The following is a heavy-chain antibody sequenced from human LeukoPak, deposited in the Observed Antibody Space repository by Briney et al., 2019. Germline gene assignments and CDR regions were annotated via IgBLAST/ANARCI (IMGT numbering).Heavy chain of an antibody. Sequence: GGSLRLSCAAPGFTFSSYWMSWVRQAPGKGLEWVSLIYGGGSTYYADSVKGRFTISRDNSKNTLYLQMNSLRAEDTAVYYCARRGGGGRSFDYWGQGTLVTVSS. CDR1: GFTFSSYW. CDR3: ARRGGGGRSFDY. V-gene: IGHV3-53*01. CDR2: IYGGGST. J-gene: IGHJ4*02. D-gene: IGHD2-15*01.